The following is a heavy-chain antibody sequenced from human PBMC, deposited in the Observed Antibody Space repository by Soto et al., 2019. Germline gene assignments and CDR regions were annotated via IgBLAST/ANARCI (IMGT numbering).Heavy chain of an antibody. D-gene: IGHD2-15*01. V-gene: IGHV1-69*13. CDR1: GGDFSSYA. CDR3: ARDSRTPAGGMDV. Sequence: SVKVSCPAYGGDFSSYALSWVLQAPGQGLEWMGGIIPIFCTANYAQKFQGRVTITADEYTSTAYMELTSVTAADTAVYYWARDSRTPAGGMDVWGQGTTVTVSS. J-gene: IGHJ6*02. CDR2: IIPIFCTA.